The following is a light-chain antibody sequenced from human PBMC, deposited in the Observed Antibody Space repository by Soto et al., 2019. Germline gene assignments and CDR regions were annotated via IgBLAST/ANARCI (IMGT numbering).Light chain of an antibody. J-gene: IGLJ3*02. CDR3: QSYDSLVRV. CDR1: RSNIGAGYD. CDR2: GNN. Sequence: QSVLTQPPSVSGAPGQRVTISCTWSRSNIGAGYDVHWYQQLPGKAPKLLIFGNNNRPSGVPDRFSGSKSGTSASLAITGQPEDEADYYCQSYDSLVRVFGGGTKLTVL. V-gene: IGLV1-40*01.